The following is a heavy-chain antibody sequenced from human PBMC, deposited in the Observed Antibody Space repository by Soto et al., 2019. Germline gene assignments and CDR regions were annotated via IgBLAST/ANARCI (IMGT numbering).Heavy chain of an antibody. CDR3: ATNRDTAMVPAYFDY. D-gene: IGHD5-18*01. CDR2: IIPIFGTA. V-gene: IGHV1-69*12. Sequence: QVQLVQSGAEVKKPGSSVKVSCKASGGTFSSYAISWVRQAPGQGLEWMGGIIPIFGTANYAQKFQGRVTITADESTSTAYMELSSPRSEDTAVYYCATNRDTAMVPAYFDYWGQGTLVTVSS. CDR1: GGTFSSYA. J-gene: IGHJ4*02.